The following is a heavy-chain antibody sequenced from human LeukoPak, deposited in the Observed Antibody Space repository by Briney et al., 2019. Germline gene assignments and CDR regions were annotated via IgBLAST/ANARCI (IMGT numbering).Heavy chain of an antibody. CDR2: IYYSGST. CDR1: GGSISSYY. J-gene: IGHJ4*02. V-gene: IGHV4-59*01. Sequence: SETLSLTCTVSGGSISSYYWSWIRQPPWKGLEWIGYIYYSGSTNYNPSLKSRVTISVDTSKNQFSLKLSSVTAADTAVYYCARSGVNDYGDYNFDYWGQGTLVTVSS. D-gene: IGHD4-17*01. CDR3: ARSGVNDYGDYNFDY.